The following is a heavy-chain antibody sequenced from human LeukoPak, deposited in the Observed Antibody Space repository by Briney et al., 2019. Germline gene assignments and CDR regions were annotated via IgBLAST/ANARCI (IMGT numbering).Heavy chain of an antibody. J-gene: IGHJ6*03. CDR2: ISSSGSTI. Sequence: PGGSLRLSCAASGFTFSSYSMNWVRQAPGKGLEWVSYISSSGSTIYYADSVKGRFTISRDNAKNSLYLQMNSLRAEDTAVYYCARAHPYCSGGSCYNQNRYYYYYYMDVWGKGTTVTVSS. CDR3: ARAHPYCSGGSCYNQNRYYYYYYMDV. CDR1: GFTFSSYS. D-gene: IGHD2-15*01. V-gene: IGHV3-48*04.